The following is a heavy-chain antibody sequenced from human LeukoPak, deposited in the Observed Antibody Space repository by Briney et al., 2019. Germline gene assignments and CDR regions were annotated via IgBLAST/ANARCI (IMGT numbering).Heavy chain of an antibody. CDR1: GGSISSHY. CDR2: ISYSGST. Sequence: SETLSLTCLVSGGSISSHYWTWIRQPPGKGLEWIGYISYSGSTKYNPSLKSRVTMSVDTSKNHFSLKLTSVTAADTAVYYCARDKVAVDGPPFDPWGQGTLVTVSS. CDR3: ARDKVAVDGPPFDP. J-gene: IGHJ5*02. V-gene: IGHV4-59*11. D-gene: IGHD6-19*01.